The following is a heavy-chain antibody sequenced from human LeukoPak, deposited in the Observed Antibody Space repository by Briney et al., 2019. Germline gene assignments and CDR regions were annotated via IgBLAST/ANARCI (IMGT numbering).Heavy chain of an antibody. CDR1: GITLSGYG. CDR2: VSDDGDKK. Sequence: GGSLRLSCAVSGITLSGYGMHWVRQAPGKGLEWVAVVSDDGDKKHYADSVKGRFIISRDNSKNTLYLQMNTLRAEDTALYYCVKGVRSSLTASGWFDPWGQGTMVTVSS. V-gene: IGHV3-30*18. J-gene: IGHJ5*02. D-gene: IGHD2-21*02. CDR3: VKGVRSSLTASGWFDP.